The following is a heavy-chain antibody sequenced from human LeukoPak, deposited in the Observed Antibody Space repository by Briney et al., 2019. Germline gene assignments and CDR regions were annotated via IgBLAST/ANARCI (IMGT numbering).Heavy chain of an antibody. CDR1: GFTFSSYS. CDR2: ISSRSATI. J-gene: IGHJ4*02. Sequence: GGSLRLSCVASGFTFSSYSMNWVRQAPGKGLEWVSYISSRSATIYYADSVKGRFTISRDNAKSSLYLQMNSLRAEDTAVYYCARDPLSSSSFDLWGQGTLVTVSS. CDR3: ARDPLSSSSFDL. D-gene: IGHD6-13*01. V-gene: IGHV3-48*01.